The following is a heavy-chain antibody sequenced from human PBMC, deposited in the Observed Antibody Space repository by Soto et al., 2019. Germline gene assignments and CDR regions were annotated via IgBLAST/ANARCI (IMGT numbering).Heavy chain of an antibody. V-gene: IGHV4-59*12. J-gene: IGHJ4*01. CDR2: IYYSGST. D-gene: IGHD3-22*01. Sequence: SETLSLTCTVSGGTISSWDWSWIRQPPGKGLEWIGYIYYSGSTNCNPSLKSRVTISVDTSKNPFSLKLSSVTAEDTAFYYCAREGDGTTVYYQDYWGHGTLVTVSS. CDR3: AREGDGTTVYYQDY. CDR1: GGTISSWD.